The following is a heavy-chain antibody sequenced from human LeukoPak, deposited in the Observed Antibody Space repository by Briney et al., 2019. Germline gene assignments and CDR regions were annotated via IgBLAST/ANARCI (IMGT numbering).Heavy chain of an antibody. V-gene: IGHV4-59*12. CDR3: ARELPQVVVATNAFDI. J-gene: IGHJ3*02. D-gene: IGHD2-15*01. CDR1: GGSISGYY. CDR2: LYYMRGA. Sequence: SETLSLTCTVSGGSISGYYWNWSRQPPGKGVEWIGNLYYMRGAWYKSSLKSRVTTSVDTSKNQFSLKLSSVTAADTAVYYCARELPQVVVATNAFDIWGQGTMVTVSS.